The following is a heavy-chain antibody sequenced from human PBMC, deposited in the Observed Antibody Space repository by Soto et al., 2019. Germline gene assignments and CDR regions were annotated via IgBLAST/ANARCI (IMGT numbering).Heavy chain of an antibody. J-gene: IGHJ4*02. CDR2: IYYGGST. CDR1: GGNISSSSCY. Sequence: SETLSLTCTVAGGNISSSSCYWGWIRQPPGKGLEWIGKIYYGGSTNYNPSLKSRVTISVDKSKNQFSLKLSSLRSEDTAVYYCATNSGSYFSFDYWGQGTLVTVSS. CDR3: ATNSGSYFSFDY. V-gene: IGHV4-39*07. D-gene: IGHD1-26*01.